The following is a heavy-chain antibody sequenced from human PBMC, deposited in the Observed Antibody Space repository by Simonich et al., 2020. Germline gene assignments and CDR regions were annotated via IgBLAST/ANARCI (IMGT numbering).Heavy chain of an antibody. CDR3: ARTHRWYFDY. D-gene: IGHD2-15*01. J-gene: IGHJ4*02. V-gene: IGHV1-18*01. CDR1: GYTFTSYG. Sequence: QVQLVQSGAEVKKPGAAVKVSCKASGYTFTSYGRSWVRQAPGQGLEWRGRISAYKGNTNYAQKLQGIVTMTTDTSTSTAYMELRSLRSDDTAEYYCARTHRWYFDYWGQGTLVTVSS. CDR2: ISAYKGNT.